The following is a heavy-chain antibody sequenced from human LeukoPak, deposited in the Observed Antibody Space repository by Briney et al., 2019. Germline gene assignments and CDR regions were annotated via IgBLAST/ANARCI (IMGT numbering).Heavy chain of an antibody. CDR2: IYYSGST. CDR3: ARDQVLNGMDV. J-gene: IGHJ6*02. D-gene: IGHD2-8*02. V-gene: IGHV4-30-4*01. CDR1: GGSISSGDYF. Sequence: SETLSLTCSVSGGSISSGDYFWTWIRQPPGKGLEYIGYIYYSGSTYYNPSLKSRVTISVDTSKNQFSLKLSSVTAADTAVYYCARDQVLNGMDVWGQGTTVTVSS.